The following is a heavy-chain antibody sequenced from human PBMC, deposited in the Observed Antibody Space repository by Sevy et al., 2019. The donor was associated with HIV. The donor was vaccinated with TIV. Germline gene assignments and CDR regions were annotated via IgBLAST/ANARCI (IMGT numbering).Heavy chain of an antibody. D-gene: IGHD3-10*01. Sequence: SETLSLTCAVSGYSIRSGYYWSWIRQPPGKGLEWIGEINHSGSTNYNPSLKSRVTISVDTSKNQFSLKLSSVTAADTAVYYCARGRMVQGNYLIYYYYYGMDVWGQGTTVTVSS. V-gene: IGHV4-34*01. CDR2: INHSGST. CDR3: ARGRMVQGNYLIYYYYYGMDV. J-gene: IGHJ6*02. CDR1: GYSIRSGYY.